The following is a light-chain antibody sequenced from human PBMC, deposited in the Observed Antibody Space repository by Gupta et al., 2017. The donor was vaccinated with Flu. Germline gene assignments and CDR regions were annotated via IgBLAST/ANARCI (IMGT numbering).Light chain of an antibody. CDR1: QSLVHSDGNTY. CDR3: MQCTGWPYA. J-gene: IGKJ2*01. V-gene: IGKV2-30*02. CDR2: KVS. Sequence: SSQSLVHSDGNTYLHWFQQRPGQSPRRLIYKVSNRDSGVPDRFSGSGSGTDFTLKISRVEADDVGVYYCMQCTGWPYAFGQGTKLE.